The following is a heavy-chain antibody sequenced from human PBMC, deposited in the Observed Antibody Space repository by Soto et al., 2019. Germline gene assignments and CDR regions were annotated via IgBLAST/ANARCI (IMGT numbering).Heavy chain of an antibody. CDR1: GYTFTSYA. CDR2: ISTYNGNT. J-gene: IGHJ5*02. CDR3: ARVVGGIPVAGSWNWFDP. D-gene: IGHD6-19*01. V-gene: IGHV1-18*04. Sequence: GASVKVSCKASGYTFTSYALSWLRHDPGQGLEWMGWISTYNGNTNYAQNLQGRVTMTTDISTNTAYMELRSLRSDDTAVYYCARVVGGIPVAGSWNWFDPWGQGTLVTVSS.